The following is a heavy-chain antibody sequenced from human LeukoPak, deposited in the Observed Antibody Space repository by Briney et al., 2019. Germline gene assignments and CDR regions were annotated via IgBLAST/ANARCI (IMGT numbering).Heavy chain of an antibody. J-gene: IGHJ4*02. CDR3: AHRQEAVAGTGVYYFDY. V-gene: IGHV2-5*01. CDR2: IYWNDDK. D-gene: IGHD6-19*01. CDR1: GFSLSTSGVG. Sequence: SSPTLVKPTQTLTLTCTFSGFSLSTSGVGVGWIRQPPGQALEWLALIYWNDDKRYRPPLKSRLTITKDISKNQVVLTMTNMDPVDTATYYCAHRQEAVAGTGVYYFDYWGQGTLVTVSS.